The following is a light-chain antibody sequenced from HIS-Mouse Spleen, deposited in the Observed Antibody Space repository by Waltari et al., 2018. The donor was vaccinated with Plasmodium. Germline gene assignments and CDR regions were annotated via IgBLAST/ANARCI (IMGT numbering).Light chain of an antibody. J-gene: IGKJ2*01. CDR1: QSVLYSSNNKNY. V-gene: IGKV4-1*01. CDR3: QQYYSTPYT. Sequence: DIVMTQSPDSLAVSLGERATINCKSSQSVLYSSNNKNYLTWYQQKPGQPPKLLIYWASIRESGVPDRVSGSGSGTDVTLTISSLQAEDVAVYYCQQYYSTPYTFGQGTKLEIK. CDR2: WAS.